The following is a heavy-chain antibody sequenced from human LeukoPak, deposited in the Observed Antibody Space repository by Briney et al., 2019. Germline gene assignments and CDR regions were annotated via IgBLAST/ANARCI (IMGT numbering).Heavy chain of an antibody. D-gene: IGHD1-26*01. CDR3: AKRSPAYYFDY. J-gene: IGHJ4*02. Sequence: GASLRLSCAASGFTFTTSVMTWVRQAPGKGLEWVSAISESDGSTFYADSVKGRSTVSRDNSQNTLYLEMNSLTAEDTAVYFCAKRSPAYYFDYWGQGILVTVSS. CDR2: ISESDGST. V-gene: IGHV3-23*01. CDR1: GFTFTTSV.